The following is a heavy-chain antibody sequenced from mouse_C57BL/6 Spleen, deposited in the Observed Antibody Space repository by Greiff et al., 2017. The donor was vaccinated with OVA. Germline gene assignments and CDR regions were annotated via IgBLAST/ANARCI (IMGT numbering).Heavy chain of an antibody. Sequence: QVQLKQPGAELVRPGSSVKLSCKASGYTFTSYWMHWVKQRPIQGLEWIGNIDPSDSETHYNQKFKDKATLTVDKSSSTAYMQLSSLTSEDSAVYSCAYSGIITPDPEAYWGQGTLVTVSA. D-gene: IGHD1-1*01. CDR3: AYSGIITPDPEAY. CDR1: GYTFTSYW. V-gene: IGHV1-52*01. J-gene: IGHJ3*01. CDR2: IDPSDSET.